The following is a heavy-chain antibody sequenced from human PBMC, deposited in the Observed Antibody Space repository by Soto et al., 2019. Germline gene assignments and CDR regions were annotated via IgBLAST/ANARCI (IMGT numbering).Heavy chain of an antibody. V-gene: IGHV4-59*01. J-gene: IGHJ4*02. CDR2: VSSTGST. CDR1: GASITQYY. CDR3: AREGNLGRWLQPLDF. D-gene: IGHD5-12*01. Sequence: SETLSLTCSVAGASITQYYWNWIRQSPGKGLEWIVSVSSTGSTVYNPSLTSRVTMSVDTSKNQFSLKLISVTAADTAKYFCAREGNLGRWLQPLDFWGQGTLVTVSS.